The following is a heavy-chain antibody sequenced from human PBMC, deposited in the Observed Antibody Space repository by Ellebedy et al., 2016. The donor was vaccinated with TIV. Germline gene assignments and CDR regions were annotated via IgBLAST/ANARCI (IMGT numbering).Heavy chain of an antibody. D-gene: IGHD5-12*01. CDR2: MNQVGSEK. CDR1: GFTFTTYW. Sequence: PGGSLRLSCAASGFTFTTYWMSWVRQAPGTGLEWVANMNQVGSEKYYVASVKGRFTISRDTAQNSLYLHMNNLRVEDTAVYYCARDPNSPGDTGYGDYWGQGVVVTVST. V-gene: IGHV3-7*03. CDR3: ARDPNSPGDTGYGDY. J-gene: IGHJ4*02.